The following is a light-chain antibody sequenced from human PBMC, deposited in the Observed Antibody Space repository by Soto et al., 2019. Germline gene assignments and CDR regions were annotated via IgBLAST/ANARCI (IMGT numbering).Light chain of an antibody. Sequence: EIVLTQSPGTLSLSPGERATLSCRASQSVTSTYLAWYQQKPGQAPRLLIYGASNRATGIPDRFTGSGSGKDFPLTISRLEPEDFAVYYCQQYGSSPLTFGGGTKVEIK. CDR3: QQYGSSPLT. CDR2: GAS. V-gene: IGKV3-20*01. CDR1: QSVTSTY. J-gene: IGKJ4*01.